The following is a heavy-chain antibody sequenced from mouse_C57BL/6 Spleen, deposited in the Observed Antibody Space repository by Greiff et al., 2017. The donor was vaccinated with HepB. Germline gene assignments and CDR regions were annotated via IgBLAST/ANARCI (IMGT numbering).Heavy chain of an antibody. V-gene: IGHV1-64*01. CDR3: ARESIVTTPYYAMDY. CDR2: IHPNSGST. J-gene: IGHJ4*01. Sequence: QVQLQQPGAELVKPGASVKLSCKASGYTFTSYWMHWVKQRPGQGLEWIGMIHPNSGSTNYNEKFKSKATLTVDKSSSSAYMQLSSLTSEDSAVYYCARESIVTTPYYAMDYWGQGTSVTVSS. D-gene: IGHD2-5*01. CDR1: GYTFTSYW.